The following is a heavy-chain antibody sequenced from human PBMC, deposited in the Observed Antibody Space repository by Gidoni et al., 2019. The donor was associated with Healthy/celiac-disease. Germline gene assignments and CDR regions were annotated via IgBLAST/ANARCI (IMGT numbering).Heavy chain of an antibody. J-gene: IGHJ4*02. CDR1: GYTVSSYG. D-gene: IGHD4-17*01. Sequence: QVQLLESGGGVVQPGGSLSVSCAASGYTVSSYGMHWGRQAPGQGLEWVAFIRYDGSNKYYADSVKGPFTISRDNSKNTLYLQMNSLRAEDTAVYYCAKASGYGDYGGDYWGQGTLVTVSS. V-gene: IGHV3-30*02. CDR3: AKASGYGDYGGDY. CDR2: IRYDGSNK.